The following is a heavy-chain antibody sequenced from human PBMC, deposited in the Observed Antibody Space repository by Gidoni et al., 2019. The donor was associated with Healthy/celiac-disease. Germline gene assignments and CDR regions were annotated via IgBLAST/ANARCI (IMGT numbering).Heavy chain of an antibody. CDR1: GFTFSNYA. CDR2: ISYDGSNK. Sequence: QVQLVESGGGVVQPGRSLRLSCAASGFTFSNYAMHWVRQAPGKGLEWVAVISYDGSNKYYADSVKGRFTISRDNSKNTLYLQMNSLRADDTAVYYCAKDRGSGDYGTFDYWGQGTLVTVSS. J-gene: IGHJ4*02. CDR3: AKDRGSGDYGTFDY. V-gene: IGHV3-30-3*01. D-gene: IGHD4-17*01.